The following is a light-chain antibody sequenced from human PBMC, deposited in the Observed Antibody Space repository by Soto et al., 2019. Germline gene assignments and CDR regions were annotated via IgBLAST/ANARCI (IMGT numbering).Light chain of an antibody. CDR2: TND. CDR3: SSWDDNLDAVV. J-gene: IGLJ1*01. V-gene: IGLV1-44*01. CDR1: SSNIGSNT. Sequence: VLTQPPSASGTPGQRVTISFSGSSSNIGSNTVNWYQQLPGTAPKLLIYTNDQRPSGVPDRFSGSRSGTSAPLAISGLQFEDEADYHCSSWDDNLDAVVFGAGTKVTVL.